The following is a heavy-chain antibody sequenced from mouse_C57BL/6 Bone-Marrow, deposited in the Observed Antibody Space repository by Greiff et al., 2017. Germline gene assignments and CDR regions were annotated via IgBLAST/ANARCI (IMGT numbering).Heavy chain of an antibody. D-gene: IGHD1-1*01. CDR2: IYPGDGDT. CDR1: GYAFSSYW. CDR3: ARHYYGSSYGFAY. V-gene: IGHV1-80*01. Sequence: VMLVESGAELVKPGASVKISCKASGYAFSSYWMNWVKQRPGKGLEWIGQIYPGDGDTNYNGKFKGKATLTADKSSSTAYMQLSSLTSEDSAVYYCARHYYGSSYGFAYWGQGTLVTVSA. J-gene: IGHJ3*01.